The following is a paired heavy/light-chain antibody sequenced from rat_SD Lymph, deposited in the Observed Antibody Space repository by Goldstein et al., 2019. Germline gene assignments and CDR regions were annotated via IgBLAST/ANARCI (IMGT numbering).Heavy chain of an antibody. CDR2: ISSSSSYI. CDR3: ARRAQWVSFDY. J-gene: IGHJ2*01. V-gene: IGHV5-34*01. Sequence: EVQLVESGGGLVQPGRSLKLSCLASGFTFSNYGMNWIRQAPGKGLEWVASISSSSSYIYYADTVKGRFTISRDNAKNTLYLQMTSLRSEDTALYYCARRAQWVSFDYWGQGVMVTVSS. CDR1: GFTFSNYG. D-gene: IGHD1-7*01.
Light chain of an antibody. CDR3: LQYDKYPPT. Sequence: DIQMTQSPSSLSASLGDRVTITCRASQDIGNYLSWFQQKPGKSPRLMIYGATNLEDGVPSRFSGSRSGSDYSLTISSLESEDTAIYYCLQYDKYPPTFGGGTKLELK. CDR2: GAT. J-gene: IGKJ1*01. V-gene: IGKV14S15*01. CDR1: QDIGNY.